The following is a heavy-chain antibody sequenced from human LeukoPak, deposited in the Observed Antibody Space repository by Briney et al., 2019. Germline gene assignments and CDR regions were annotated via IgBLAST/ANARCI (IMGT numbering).Heavy chain of an antibody. CDR2: INPNSGGT. CDR1: GYTFTGYY. CDR3: ARVPAPYQLLSLWGWFDP. Sequence: ASVKVSCKASGYTFTGYYMHWVRQAPGQGLEWMGWINPNSGGTNYAQKFQGRVTMTRDTSISTAYMELSRLRSDDTAVYYCARVPAPYQLLSLWGWFDPWGQGTLVTVSS. D-gene: IGHD2-2*01. V-gene: IGHV1-2*02. J-gene: IGHJ5*02.